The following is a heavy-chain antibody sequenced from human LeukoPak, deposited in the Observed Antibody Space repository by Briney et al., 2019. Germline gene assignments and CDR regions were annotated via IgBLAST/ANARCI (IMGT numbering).Heavy chain of an antibody. J-gene: IGHJ4*02. V-gene: IGHV4-39*01. Sequence: SETLSLTCTVSGGSISSSSSYWGWIRRPPGKGLEWLGSIYNSGNTYYNPSLKSRVTISVDTSKNQFSLKLSSVTAADTAVYYCARLVIQTVRCDYWGQGTLVTVSS. CDR2: IYNSGNT. CDR3: ARLVIQTVRCDY. CDR1: GGSISSSSSY. D-gene: IGHD3-22*01.